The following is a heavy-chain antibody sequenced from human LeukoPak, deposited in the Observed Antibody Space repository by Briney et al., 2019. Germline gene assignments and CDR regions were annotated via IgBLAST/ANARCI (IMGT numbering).Heavy chain of an antibody. CDR1: GFTLSSYG. V-gene: IGHV3-30*02. D-gene: IGHD5-12*01. CDR2: IRYDGSNK. CDR3: ARDSGYSGYDPNWFDP. J-gene: IGHJ5*02. Sequence: PGGSLRLSCAASGFTLSSYGMHWVRQPPRRGLEWVAFIRYDGSNKYYADAVKGRFTISRDNSKNTLYLQMSSLRAEDTAVYYCARDSGYSGYDPNWFDPWGQGTLVTVSS.